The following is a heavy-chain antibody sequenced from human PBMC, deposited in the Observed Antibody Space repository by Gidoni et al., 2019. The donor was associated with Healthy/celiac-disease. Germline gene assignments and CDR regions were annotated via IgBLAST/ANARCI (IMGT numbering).Heavy chain of an antibody. Sequence: QVQLQESGPGLVKPSQTLSLPCTVSGGSISSGGYYWSWIRQHPGKGLEWIGYIYYSGSTYYNPSLKSRVTISVDTSKNQFSLKLSSVTAADTAVYYCARDETGTFYGMDVWGQGTTVTVSS. J-gene: IGHJ6*02. CDR1: GGSISSGGYY. D-gene: IGHD1-7*01. CDR3: ARDETGTFYGMDV. CDR2: IYYSGST. V-gene: IGHV4-31*03.